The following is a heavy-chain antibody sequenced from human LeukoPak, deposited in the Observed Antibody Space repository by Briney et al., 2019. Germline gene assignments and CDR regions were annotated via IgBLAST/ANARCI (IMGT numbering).Heavy chain of an antibody. D-gene: IGHD2-2*01. Sequence: SETLSLTCTVSGYSISSGYYWGWIRQPPGKVLEWIGSIYHSGSTYYNPSLKSRVTISVDTSKNQFSLKLSSVTSADTAVYYCARGCSSTSCYGFGAFDIWGQGTMVTVSS. J-gene: IGHJ3*02. CDR3: ARGCSSTSCYGFGAFDI. CDR1: GYSISSGYY. V-gene: IGHV4-38-2*02. CDR2: IYHSGST.